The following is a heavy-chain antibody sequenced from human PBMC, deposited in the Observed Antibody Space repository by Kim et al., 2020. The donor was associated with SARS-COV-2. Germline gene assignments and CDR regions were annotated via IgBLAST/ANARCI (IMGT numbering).Heavy chain of an antibody. CDR2: IYYSGST. J-gene: IGHJ4*02. D-gene: IGHD3-22*01. CDR3: ARAAYYYDSSGYSFVGFDY. V-gene: IGHV4-31*03. CDR1: GGSISSGGYY. Sequence: SETLSLTCTVSGGSISSGGYYWSWIRQHPGKGLEWIGYIYYSGSTYYNPSLKSRVTISVDTSKNQFSLKLSSVTAADTAVYYCARAAYYYDSSGYSFVGFDYWGQGTLVTVSS.